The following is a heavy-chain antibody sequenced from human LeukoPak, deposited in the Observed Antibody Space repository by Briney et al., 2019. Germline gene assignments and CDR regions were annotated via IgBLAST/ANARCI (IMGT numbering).Heavy chain of an antibody. Sequence: SETLSLTCTVSGGSISSYYWSWIRQPPGKGLDWIGYIYYSGSTNYNPSLKSRVTISVDTSKNQFSLKLSSVTAADTAVYYCARLYGSGSYYDYWGQGTLVTVSS. CDR3: ARLYGSGSYYDY. D-gene: IGHD3-10*01. CDR1: GGSISSYY. J-gene: IGHJ4*02. CDR2: IYYSGST. V-gene: IGHV4-59*08.